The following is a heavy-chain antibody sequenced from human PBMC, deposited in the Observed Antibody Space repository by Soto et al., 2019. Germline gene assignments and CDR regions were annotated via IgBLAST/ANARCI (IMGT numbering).Heavy chain of an antibody. CDR2: ISGGGSNT. CDR3: AKDSNKYSSSLRGRYFDY. D-gene: IGHD4-4*01. Sequence: GPSLRLSCAASGFPFSSYVMSCERQAPGKGLECVSVISGGGSNTFYADSVKGRFTISRDNSKNTLLLQMNSLGAEDTAVYYCAKDSNKYSSSLRGRYFDYWGQGIGVTVSS. J-gene: IGHJ4*02. V-gene: IGHV3-23*01. CDR1: GFPFSSYV.